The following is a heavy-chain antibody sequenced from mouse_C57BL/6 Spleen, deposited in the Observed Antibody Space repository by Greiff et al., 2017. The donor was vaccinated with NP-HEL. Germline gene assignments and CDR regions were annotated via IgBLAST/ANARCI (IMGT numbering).Heavy chain of an antibody. D-gene: IGHD1-1*01. Sequence: QVQLKQSGAELARPGASVKLSCKASGYTFTSYGISWVKQRTGQGLEWIGEIYPRSGNTYYNEKFKGKATLTADKSSSTAYMELRSLTSEDSAVYFCAREGITTVVPVAYWGQGTLVTVSA. V-gene: IGHV1-81*01. CDR2: IYPRSGNT. CDR3: AREGITTVVPVAY. CDR1: GYTFTSYG. J-gene: IGHJ3*01.